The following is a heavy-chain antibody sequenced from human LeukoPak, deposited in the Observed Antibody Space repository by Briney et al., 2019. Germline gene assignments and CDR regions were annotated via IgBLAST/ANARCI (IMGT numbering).Heavy chain of an antibody. D-gene: IGHD4-11*01. V-gene: IGHV1-8*01. CDR3: ASRVFSDYNDYYYYGMDV. CDR2: MNPNSGNT. Sequence: GASVKVSCKASGYTFTSYDINWVRQATGQGLEWVGWMNPNSGNTGYAQKFQGRVTMTRNTSISTAYMELSSLRSEDTAVYYCASRVFSDYNDYYYYGMDVWGQGTTVTVSS. J-gene: IGHJ6*02. CDR1: GYTFTSYD.